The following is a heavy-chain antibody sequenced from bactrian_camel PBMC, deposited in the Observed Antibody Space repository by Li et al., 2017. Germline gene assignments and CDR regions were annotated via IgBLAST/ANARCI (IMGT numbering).Heavy chain of an antibody. Sequence: HVQLVESGGGLVQPGGSLRLSCAASGFAFTGAYMTRVRQAPGKGLEWVSRIYSDGSNTYYPDSMKGRFTISQDNAKNTVYLQMNSLKPEDTAMYYCAADGQRLAGVGTPDAYAYWGQGTQVTVS. CDR2: IYSDGSNT. J-gene: IGHJ4*01. CDR3: AADGQRLAGVGTPDAYAY. V-gene: IGHV3-2*01. D-gene: IGHD5*01. CDR1: GFAFTGAY.